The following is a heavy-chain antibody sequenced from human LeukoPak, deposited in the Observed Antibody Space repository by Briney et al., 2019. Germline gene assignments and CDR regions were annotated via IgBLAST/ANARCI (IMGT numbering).Heavy chain of an antibody. D-gene: IGHD1-26*01. CDR1: GGSISSGDYY. J-gene: IGHJ3*02. CDR3: ARGGGRQLQLAFDI. CDR2: IYCSGST. V-gene: IGHV4-30-4*01. Sequence: SETLSLTCTVSGGSISSGDYYWSWIRQPPGKGLEWIGYIYCSGSTYYNPSLKSRVTISVDTSKNQFSLKLSSVTAADTAVYYCARGGGRQLQLAFDIWGQGTMVTVSS.